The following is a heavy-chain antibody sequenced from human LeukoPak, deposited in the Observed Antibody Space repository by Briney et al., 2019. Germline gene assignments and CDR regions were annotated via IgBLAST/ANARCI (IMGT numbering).Heavy chain of an antibody. CDR1: GYTLTELS. Sequence: ASVKVACKVSGYTLTELSMHWVRQAPGIGLEWMGGFDPEDGETIYAQKFQGRVTMTEDTSTDTAYMELSSLRSEDTAVYYCATVNDFWSGFGFWGQGTLVTVSS. CDR2: FDPEDGET. V-gene: IGHV1-24*01. D-gene: IGHD3-3*01. CDR3: ATVNDFWSGFGF. J-gene: IGHJ4*02.